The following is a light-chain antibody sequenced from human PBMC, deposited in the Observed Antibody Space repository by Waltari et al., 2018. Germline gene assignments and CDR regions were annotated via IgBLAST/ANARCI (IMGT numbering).Light chain of an antibody. CDR2: GAS. V-gene: IGKV3-20*01. J-gene: IGKJ5*01. Sequence: EIVLTQSPGTLSLSPGERVTLSCRASQSVSSRWLAWYQQKPGQAPRLLIYGASSRATGIPDRFSGSGSGTDFTLTIARLEPEEFAMYYCQQYGNSAPITFGQGTRLEIK. CDR1: QSVSSRW. CDR3: QQYGNSAPIT.